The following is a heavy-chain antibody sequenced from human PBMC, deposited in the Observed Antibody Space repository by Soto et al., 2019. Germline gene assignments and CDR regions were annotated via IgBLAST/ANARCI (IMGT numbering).Heavy chain of an antibody. CDR3: ATFIWYFDL. V-gene: IGHV4-59*01. J-gene: IGHJ2*01. CDR2: TYYTGST. Sequence: QVQLQESGPGLVKPSETLSLTCTVSGGSISSYYWSWIRQPPGKGLEWIGYTYYTGSTNYNPSLKSRVTISVATSKNQFSLQLSSVTAADTAVYYCATFIWYFDLWGRGTRVTVSS. CDR1: GGSISSYY.